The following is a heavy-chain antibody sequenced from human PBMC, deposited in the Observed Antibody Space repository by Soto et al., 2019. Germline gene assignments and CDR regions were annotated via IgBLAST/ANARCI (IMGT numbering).Heavy chain of an antibody. V-gene: IGHV4-59*01. D-gene: IGHD1-26*01. Sequence: LSLTCTVSGGSISSYYWSWIRQPPGKGLEWIGYIYYSGSTNYNPSLKSRVTISVDTSKNQFSLKLSSVTAADTAVYYCAGGIVGATPYYFDYWGQGTMVTVYS. CDR3: AGGIVGATPYYFDY. J-gene: IGHJ4*02. CDR1: GGSISSYY. CDR2: IYYSGST.